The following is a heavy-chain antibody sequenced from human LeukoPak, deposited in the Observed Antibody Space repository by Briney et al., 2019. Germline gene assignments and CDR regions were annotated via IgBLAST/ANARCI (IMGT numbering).Heavy chain of an antibody. J-gene: IGHJ6*02. CDR3: ARQMATIYYYGMDV. CDR2: ISAYNGNT. V-gene: IGHV1-18*01. CDR1: GYTFTSYG. Sequence: GASVKVSCKPSGYTFTSYGISWVRRAPGQGLEWMGWISAYNGNTNYAQKLQGRVTMTTDTSTSTAYMELRSLRSDDTAVYYCARQMATIYYYGMDVWGQGTTVTVSS. D-gene: IGHD5-12*01.